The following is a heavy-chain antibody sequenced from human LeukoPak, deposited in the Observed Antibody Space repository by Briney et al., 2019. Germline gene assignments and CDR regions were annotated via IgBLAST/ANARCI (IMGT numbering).Heavy chain of an antibody. Sequence: GGSLRLSCAASGFTFSSYSMNWVRQAPGKGLEWVSSISSSSSYIYYADSVKGRFTISRDNAKNSLYLQMNSLRAEDTAVYYCAKGLFGSSSLSTLDYWGQGTLVTVSS. CDR3: AKGLFGSSSLSTLDY. D-gene: IGHD6-6*01. J-gene: IGHJ4*02. CDR2: ISSSSSYI. V-gene: IGHV3-21*01. CDR1: GFTFSSYS.